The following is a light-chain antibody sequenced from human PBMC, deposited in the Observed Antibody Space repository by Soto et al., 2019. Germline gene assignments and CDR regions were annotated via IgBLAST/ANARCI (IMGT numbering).Light chain of an antibody. V-gene: IGLV2-23*01. Sequence: QSVLTQPASVSGSPGQSITISFTGTSSDVGSYNLFSWYQQHPGKAPKLMIYEGSKRPSGVSNRFSGSKSGNTASLTISGLQAEDEADYYCCSYAGSSTLFGGGTKLTVL. CDR2: EGS. CDR1: SSDVGSYNL. J-gene: IGLJ2*01. CDR3: CSYAGSSTL.